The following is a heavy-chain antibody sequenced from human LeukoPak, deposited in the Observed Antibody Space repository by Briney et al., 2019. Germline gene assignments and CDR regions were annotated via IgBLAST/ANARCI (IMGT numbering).Heavy chain of an antibody. Sequence: SSQTLSLTCAVSGYSISSGYYWGWIRQPPGKGLEWIGSIYHSGSTYYNPSLKSRVTISVDTSKNRFSLKLSSVTAADTAVYYCARGAAAGTNPFRYWGQGTLVTVSS. V-gene: IGHV4-38-2*01. J-gene: IGHJ4*02. CDR3: ARGAAAGTNPFRY. CDR2: IYHSGST. CDR1: GYSISSGYY. D-gene: IGHD6-13*01.